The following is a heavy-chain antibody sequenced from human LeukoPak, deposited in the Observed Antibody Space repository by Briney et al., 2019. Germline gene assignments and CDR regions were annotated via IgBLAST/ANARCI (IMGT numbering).Heavy chain of an antibody. V-gene: IGHV4-59*08. CDR1: APSISSYY. D-gene: IGHD6-13*01. CDR2: IYYSGST. CDR3: ARRDSSWYQGGYYYYYMDV. J-gene: IGHJ6*03. Sequence: SETLSLTCTVYAPSISSYYWSWIRQPPGKGLEWIGYIYYSGSTNYNPSLKSRVTISVDTPKNQFSLKLSSVTAADTAVYYCARRDSSWYQGGYYYYYMDVWGKGTTVTVSS.